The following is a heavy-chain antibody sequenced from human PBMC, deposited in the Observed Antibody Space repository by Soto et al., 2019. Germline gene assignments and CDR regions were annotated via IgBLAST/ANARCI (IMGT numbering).Heavy chain of an antibody. Sequence: PGGSLRLSCVASGFTFTSYWMSWVRQAPGKGLEWVANIKGDGSEKRYVDSVKGRLTISRDNAKNSVYLQVNSLRVEDTALYYCGRDEVRNGVGVGGQGTTVTVPS. V-gene: IGHV3-7*01. CDR2: IKGDGSEK. CDR1: GFTFTSYW. J-gene: IGHJ6*02. CDR3: GRDEVRNGVGV.